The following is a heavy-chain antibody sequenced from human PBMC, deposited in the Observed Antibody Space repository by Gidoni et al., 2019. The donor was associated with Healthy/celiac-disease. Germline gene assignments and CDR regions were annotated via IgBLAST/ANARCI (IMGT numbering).Heavy chain of an antibody. D-gene: IGHD4-4*01. V-gene: IGHV3-23*01. Sequence: EVQLLESGGGLVQPGGSLRLSCASSGFTFSSYAMSWVRQAPGKGLEWVSTVSNSGSITYFADSVKGRFTISRDNSKITLYLQMNSLRAEDTAVYYCAKTPSMTTGRSFDYWGQGTLVTVSS. CDR2: VSNSGSIT. CDR3: AKTPSMTTGRSFDY. J-gene: IGHJ4*02. CDR1: GFTFSSYA.